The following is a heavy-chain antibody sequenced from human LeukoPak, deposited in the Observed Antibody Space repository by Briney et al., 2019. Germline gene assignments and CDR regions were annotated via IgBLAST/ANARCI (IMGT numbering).Heavy chain of an antibody. Sequence: GGSLRLSCAASGFTFSTYWMAWVRQAPGKGLEWVANIKGDESAKHQADSVKGRFTISRDNAQNSVYLQMTSLRGEDTAVYYCARDVGGSLDFWGQGTLVTVSS. CDR3: ARDVGGSLDF. V-gene: IGHV3-7*01. D-gene: IGHD1-26*01. CDR1: GFTFSTYW. J-gene: IGHJ4*02. CDR2: IKGDESAK.